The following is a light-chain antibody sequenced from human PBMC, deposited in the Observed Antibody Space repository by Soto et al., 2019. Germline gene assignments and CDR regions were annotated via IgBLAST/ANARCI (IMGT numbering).Light chain of an antibody. J-gene: IGKJ5*01. Sequence: EIVLTQSPATLSLSPGERSTLSCRASQNINRYLAWYHQKPGQPPRLLIYDASTRATGIPARFSGSGSGTDVTLTISSLEPEDFAVYYCQQRSNWPITFGQGTRLEI. CDR2: DAS. V-gene: IGKV3-11*01. CDR3: QQRSNWPIT. CDR1: QNINRY.